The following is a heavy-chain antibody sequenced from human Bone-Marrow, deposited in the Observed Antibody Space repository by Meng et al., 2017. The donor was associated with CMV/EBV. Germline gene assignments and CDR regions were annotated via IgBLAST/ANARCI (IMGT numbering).Heavy chain of an antibody. CDR2: INHSGST. CDR1: GGSFSGYY. D-gene: IGHD1-7*01. Sequence: SETLSLTCAVYGGSFSGYYWSWIRQPPGKGLEWVGEINHSGSTNYNPSLKSRVTISVDTSKNQYSLMLSSVTAADTVVYYCARAYITGTTVDYWGQGTLVTVSS. V-gene: IGHV4-34*01. J-gene: IGHJ4*02. CDR3: ARAYITGTTVDY.